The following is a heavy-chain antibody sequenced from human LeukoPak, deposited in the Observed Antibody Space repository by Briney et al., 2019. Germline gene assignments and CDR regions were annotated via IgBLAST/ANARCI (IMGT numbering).Heavy chain of an antibody. J-gene: IGHJ4*02. D-gene: IGHD3-9*01. CDR2: IDYDSSHI. CDR1: GFTFSNSA. V-gene: IGHV3-21*01. Sequence: GGSLRLSCATSGFTFSNSAMNWVRQVPGKGLEWVSSIDYDSSHIYYAASVRGRFTISRDNARNSVYLQMNSLRVEDTAVYYCARDPLRYLRVGHYDYWGQGTLVAVSS. CDR3: ARDPLRYLRVGHYDY.